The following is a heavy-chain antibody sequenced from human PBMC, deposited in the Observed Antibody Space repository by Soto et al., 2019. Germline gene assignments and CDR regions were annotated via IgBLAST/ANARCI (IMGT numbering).Heavy chain of an antibody. J-gene: IGHJ4*02. Sequence: EVQLVESGGNLVQPGGSLRRSCAASGFTFSDFWMSWVRRAAGRGLEWVANIKEDGSETYYVDSVAGRFTISRDNPMKSLFLQMNSLRPEDTTLYYCARGGSHSSDSWGQGALVTVSS. V-gene: IGHV3-7*05. CDR3: ARGGSHSSDS. CDR1: GFTFSDFW. D-gene: IGHD1-26*01. CDR2: IKEDGSET.